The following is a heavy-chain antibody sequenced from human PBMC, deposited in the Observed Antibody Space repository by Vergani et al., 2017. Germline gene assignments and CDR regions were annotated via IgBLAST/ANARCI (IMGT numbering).Heavy chain of an antibody. Sequence: LLKPSETLSLTCAVYGGSFSGYYWSWIRQPPGKALEWLARIDWDDDKYYSTSLKTRLTISKDTSKNQVVLTMTNMDPVDTATYYCARIRLPGIAAAGPAYYFDYWGQGTLVTVSS. J-gene: IGHJ4*02. CDR2: IDWDDDK. CDR1: GGSFSGYY. CDR3: ARIRLPGIAAAGPAYYFDY. V-gene: IGHV2-70*11. D-gene: IGHD6-13*01.